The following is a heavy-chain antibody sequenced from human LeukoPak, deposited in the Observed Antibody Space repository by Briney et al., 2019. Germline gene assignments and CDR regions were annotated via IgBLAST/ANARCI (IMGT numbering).Heavy chain of an antibody. V-gene: IGHV4-31*01. Sequence: SETLSLTCTVSGGSVNSGGYYWTWIRPRPGKGLEWLGYIYYSGRTYYNPSHKRLITTSLDTSKTQVSLNLTAVSAADSAFYSCATSTDYGDYEWDQATLITVSS. CDR1: GGSVNSGGYY. CDR3: ATSTDYGDYE. CDR2: IYYSGRT. D-gene: IGHD4-17*01. J-gene: IGHJ4*02.